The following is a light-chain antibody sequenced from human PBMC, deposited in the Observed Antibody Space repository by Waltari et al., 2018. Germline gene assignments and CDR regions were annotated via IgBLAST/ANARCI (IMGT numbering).Light chain of an antibody. CDR2: VNSDGSH. CDR3: QTGGHGTGV. V-gene: IGLV4-69*01. Sequence: QLVLTQSPSASASLGASVKLTCTLSSGHSSNVIAWLQQQPEKGPRYLMKVNSDGSHSKGDEIPDRFSGSSSGAERYLPISSRQSEDEADYYCQTGGHGTGVFGGGTKLTVL. J-gene: IGLJ3*02. CDR1: SGHSSNV.